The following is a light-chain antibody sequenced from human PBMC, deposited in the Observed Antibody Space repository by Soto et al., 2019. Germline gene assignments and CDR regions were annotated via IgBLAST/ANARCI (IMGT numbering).Light chain of an antibody. CDR1: QSVSSSS. V-gene: IGKV3-20*01. CDR3: QQYGSSPQST. J-gene: IGKJ2*01. Sequence: EIVLTQSPGTLSLSPGERATLSCRASQSVSSSSLAWYQQKPGQAPRLLIYGASNRATGIPARFSGSVSGRDFTLTISRLKPEDFAVFYCQQYGSSPQSTFGQGTKLEIK. CDR2: GAS.